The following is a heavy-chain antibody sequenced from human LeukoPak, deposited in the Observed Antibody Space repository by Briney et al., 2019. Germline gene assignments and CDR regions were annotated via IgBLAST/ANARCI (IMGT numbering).Heavy chain of an antibody. D-gene: IGHD6-6*01. J-gene: IGHJ6*02. CDR3: AGRLSSSSYYYYYGMDV. V-gene: IGHV1-2*02. Sequence: ASVKVSCKASGYTFTGYYMHWVRQAPGQGLEWMGWINPNSGGTNYAQKFQGRVTITADKSTSTAYMELSSLRSEDTAVYYCAGRLSSSSYYYYYGMDVWGQGTTVTVSS. CDR1: GYTFTGYY. CDR2: INPNSGGT.